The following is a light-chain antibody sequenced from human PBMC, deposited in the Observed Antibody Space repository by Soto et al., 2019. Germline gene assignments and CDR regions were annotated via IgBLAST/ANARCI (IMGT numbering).Light chain of an antibody. CDR3: NSYTSPNTFV. CDR1: GSDVGAHDF. V-gene: IGLV2-14*03. CDR2: EVN. J-gene: IGLJ1*01. Sequence: QSALTQPASVSGSPGQAITISCSGTGSDVGAHDFISWYQQHPGKAPKLMIYEVNNRPSGVSDRFSGSKSGNTASLTISGLQTEDEADDYCNSYTSPNTFVFGSGTKVTV.